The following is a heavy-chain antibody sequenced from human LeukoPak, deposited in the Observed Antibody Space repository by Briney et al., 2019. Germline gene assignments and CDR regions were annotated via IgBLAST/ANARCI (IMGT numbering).Heavy chain of an antibody. CDR2: INPNSGGT. D-gene: IGHD2-15*01. V-gene: IGHV1-2*02. J-gene: IGHJ3*02. CDR3: ARSDIVVVVAATGWDAFDI. Sequence: GASVKVSCKASGYTFTSYYMHWVRQAPGQGLEWMGWINPNSGGTNYAQKFQGRVTMTRDTSISTAYMELSRLRSDDTAVYYCARSDIVVVVAATGWDAFDIWGQGTMVTVSS. CDR1: GYTFTSYY.